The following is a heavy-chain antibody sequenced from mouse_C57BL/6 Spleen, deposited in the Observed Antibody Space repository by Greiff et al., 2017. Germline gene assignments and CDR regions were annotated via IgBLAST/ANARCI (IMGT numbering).Heavy chain of an antibody. V-gene: IGHV1-80*01. CDR2: IYPGDGDT. CDR3: SRWGDSSEWYYFDY. D-gene: IGHD3-2*02. J-gene: IGHJ2*01. CDR1: GYAFSSYW. Sequence: VQLQQSGAELVKPGASVKISCKASGYAFSSYWMNWVKQRPGKGLEWIGQIYPGDGDTNYNGKFKGKATLTADKSSSTAYMQLSSLTSEDSAVYFCSRWGDSSEWYYFDYWGQGTTLTVSS.